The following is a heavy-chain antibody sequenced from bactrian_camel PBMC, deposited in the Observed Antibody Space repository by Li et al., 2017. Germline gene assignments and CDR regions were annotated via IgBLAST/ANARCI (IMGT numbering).Heavy chain of an antibody. CDR1: GFVLKDYW. Sequence: HVQLVESGGGLVHPGWSLRLSCTTSGFVLKDYWMSWVRQAPGKDREGIAVIDKDGRTNYADSVTGRFTVSKDLAKNSLYLQMDSLKPEDTAKYYCAATYCSRGYLPDPLRSLYASVGQGTQVTVS. J-gene: IGHJ4*01. D-gene: IGHD2*01. CDR2: IDKDGRT. V-gene: IGHV3S26*01.